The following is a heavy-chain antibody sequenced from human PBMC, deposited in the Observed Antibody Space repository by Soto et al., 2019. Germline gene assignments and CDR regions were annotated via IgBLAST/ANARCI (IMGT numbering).Heavy chain of an antibody. CDR2: INPNSGGT. Sequence: ASVKVSCKASGYTFTGYYMHWVRQAPGQGLEWMGWINPNSGGTNYAQKFQGWVTMTRDTSISTAYMELSRLRSDDTAVYYCARDLPSSSWPYYYYGMDFWGQGTTVTVSS. D-gene: IGHD6-13*01. CDR1: GYTFTGYY. CDR3: ARDLPSSSWPYYYYGMDF. V-gene: IGHV1-2*04. J-gene: IGHJ6*02.